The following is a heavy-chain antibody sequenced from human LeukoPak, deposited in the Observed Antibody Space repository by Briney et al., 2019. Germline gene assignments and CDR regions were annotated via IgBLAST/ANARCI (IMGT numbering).Heavy chain of an antibody. CDR2: ISNSGSTI. D-gene: IGHD3-10*01. J-gene: IGHJ4*02. CDR3: AKDLYYYGSGSYLDPFDY. V-gene: IGHV3-11*01. Sequence: GGSLRLSCAASGFIFSDYYINWIRQAPGKGLEWVSYISNSGSTIYFADSVKGRFTISRDNAKNSLYLQMNSLRAEDTAVYYCAKDLYYYGSGSYLDPFDYWGQGTLVTVSS. CDR1: GFIFSDYY.